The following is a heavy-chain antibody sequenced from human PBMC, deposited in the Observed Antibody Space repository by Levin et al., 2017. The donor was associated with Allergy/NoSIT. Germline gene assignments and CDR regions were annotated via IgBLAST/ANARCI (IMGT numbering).Heavy chain of an antibody. Sequence: GESLKISCAASGFSFRSYAMSWVRQAPGKGLEWVSGISGSGDVTTYYADSVKGRFTISRDDSKNTLNLQMNSLSAEDTAVYYCAKELRLAFDYWGQGTLVTVSS. J-gene: IGHJ4*02. CDR2: ISGSGDVTT. D-gene: IGHD3-16*01. V-gene: IGHV3-23*01. CDR3: AKELRLAFDY. CDR1: GFSFRSYA.